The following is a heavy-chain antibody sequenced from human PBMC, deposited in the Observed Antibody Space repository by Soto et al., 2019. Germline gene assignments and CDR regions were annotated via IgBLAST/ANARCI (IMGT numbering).Heavy chain of an antibody. CDR1: GFTFSSYG. CDR2: IWYDGSNK. Sequence: QVQLVESGGGVVQPGRSLRLSCAASGFTFSSYGMHWVRQAPGKGLEWVAVIWYDGSNKYYADSVKGRFTISRDNSKNTLYLQRNSLRAEDTAVYYCAREGPAGIAAAVGYYYYGMDVWGQGTTVTVSS. D-gene: IGHD6-13*01. J-gene: IGHJ6*02. V-gene: IGHV3-33*01. CDR3: AREGPAGIAAAVGYYYYGMDV.